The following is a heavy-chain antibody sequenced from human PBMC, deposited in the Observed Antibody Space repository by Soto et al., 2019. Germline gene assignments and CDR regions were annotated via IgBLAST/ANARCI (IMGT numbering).Heavy chain of an antibody. D-gene: IGHD2-2*01. J-gene: IGHJ4*02. V-gene: IGHV4-31*03. CDR2: IHYRGST. Sequence: QVQLQESGPGLVEPSQTLSLTCSVSGCFISRGGYYWSWIRQFPGKGLEWLGYIHYRGSTYYNPSLKSRGSISVDMSKNQLSLNLTSVTAADTAVYYCARCRDAFGFDSWGQGTLVTVSS. CDR1: GCFISRGGYY. CDR3: ARCRDAFGFDS.